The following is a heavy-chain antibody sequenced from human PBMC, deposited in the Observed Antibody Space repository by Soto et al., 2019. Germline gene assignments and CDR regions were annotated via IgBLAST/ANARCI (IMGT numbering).Heavy chain of an antibody. Sequence: AGGSLRLSCAASGFTFSSYDMHWVRQATGKGLEWVSAIGTAGDPYYPGSVKGRFTISRENAKNSLYLQMNSLRAGDTAVYYCARTYSSGYYGMDVWGQGTTVTVSS. CDR2: IGTAGDP. CDR1: GFTFSSYD. D-gene: IGHD6-19*01. V-gene: IGHV3-13*05. CDR3: ARTYSSGYYGMDV. J-gene: IGHJ6*02.